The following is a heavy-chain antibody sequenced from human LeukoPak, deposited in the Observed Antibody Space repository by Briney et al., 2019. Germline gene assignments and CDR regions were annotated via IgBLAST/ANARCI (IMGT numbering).Heavy chain of an antibody. J-gene: IGHJ3*02. CDR1: GFPFSSYD. CDR2: IGTAGEI. Sequence: GGSLRLSCAASGFPFSSYDIHWVRQATGKGLEWVSGIGTAGEIYYPGSVKGRFTISRENAKNSLYLQMNSLRAGDTAVYYCARGRDDYGDYSAFDIWGQGTMVTVSS. V-gene: IGHV3-13*01. D-gene: IGHD4-17*01. CDR3: ARGRDDYGDYSAFDI.